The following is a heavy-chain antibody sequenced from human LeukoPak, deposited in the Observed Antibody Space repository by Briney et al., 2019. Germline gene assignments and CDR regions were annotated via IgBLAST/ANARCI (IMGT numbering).Heavy chain of an antibody. CDR1: AFTFDDYA. CDR2: ISGDGGST. J-gene: IGHJ4*02. CDR3: AKVRDFWSGYHDY. V-gene: IGHV3-43*02. D-gene: IGHD3-3*01. Sequence: GGSLRLSCAASAFTFDDYAMRWVRQAPGKGLEWVSLISGDGGSTYYADSVKGRFTISRDNSKNSLYLQMNSLRTEDTALYYCAKVRDFWSGYHDYWGQGTLVTVSS.